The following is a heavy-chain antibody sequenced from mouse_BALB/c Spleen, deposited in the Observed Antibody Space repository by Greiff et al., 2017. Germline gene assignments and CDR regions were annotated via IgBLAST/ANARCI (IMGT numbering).Heavy chain of an antibody. CDR1: GYSITSGYY. V-gene: IGHV3-6*02. J-gene: IGHJ4*01. CDR3: ASYGYDVYYAMDY. D-gene: IGHD2-2*01. CDR2: ISYDGSN. Sequence: EVQLQESGPGLVKPSQSLSLTCSVTGYSITSGYYWNWIRQFPGNKLEWMGYISYDGSNNYNPSLKNRISITRDTSKNQFFLKLNSVTTEDTATYYCASYGYDVYYAMDYWGQGTSVTVSS.